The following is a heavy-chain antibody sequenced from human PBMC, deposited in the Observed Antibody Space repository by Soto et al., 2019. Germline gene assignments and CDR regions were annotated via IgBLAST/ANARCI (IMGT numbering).Heavy chain of an antibody. Sequence: AGGSLRLFCASSGFTFSNYNMNWVRKAPGKGLEWVSYISGSSSTIHYADSVKGRFTISRDNAMSSLYLEMNSLRAEDTAVYYCATNAIRGQGTLVTVS. J-gene: IGHJ4*02. CDR3: ATNAI. CDR1: GFTFSNYN. CDR2: ISGSSSTI. V-gene: IGHV3-48*01. D-gene: IGHD2-2*02.